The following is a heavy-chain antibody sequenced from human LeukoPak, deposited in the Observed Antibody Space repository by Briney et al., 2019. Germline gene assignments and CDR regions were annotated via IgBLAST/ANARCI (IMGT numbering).Heavy chain of an antibody. CDR1: GLTVSSSY. CDR2: IYIGDNP. J-gene: IGHJ4*02. V-gene: IGHV3-53*04. Sequence: SGGSLRLSCAASGLTVSSSYMSWVRQAPGKGLEWVSIIYIGDNPHYADSVKGRFTISGHNSKNTLYLQMNNLRDEDTAVYYCARVRPWVFDYWGQGALVTVSS. CDR3: ARVRPWVFDY.